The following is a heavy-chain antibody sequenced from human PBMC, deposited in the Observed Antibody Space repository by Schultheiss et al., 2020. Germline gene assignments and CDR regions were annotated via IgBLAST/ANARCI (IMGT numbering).Heavy chain of an antibody. J-gene: IGHJ6*02. CDR1: GFTFSSYG. D-gene: IGHD3-22*01. V-gene: IGHV3-30*03. CDR3: ASSVPYDSSGYTIEQYYYYGMDV. CDR2: ISYDGSNK. Sequence: GGSLRLSCAASGFTFSSYGMHWVRQAPGKGLEWVAVISYDGSNKYYADSVKGRFTISRDNSKNTLYLQMNSLRAEDTAVYYCASSVPYDSSGYTIEQYYYYGMDVWGHGATVTVS.